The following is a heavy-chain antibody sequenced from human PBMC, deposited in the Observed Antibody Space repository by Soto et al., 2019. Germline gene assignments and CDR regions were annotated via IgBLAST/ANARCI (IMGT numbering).Heavy chain of an antibody. J-gene: IGHJ5*02. CDR2: ISSSSSTI. Sequence: EVQLVESGGGLVQPGGSLRLSCAASGFTFSSYSMNWVRQAPGKGLEWVSYISSSSSTIYYADSVKGRFTISRDNAKNSLYLRMTSLRAEDTAVYYCARDGGQWLNWFDPWGHGTLVTVSS. CDR1: GFTFSSYS. D-gene: IGHD6-19*01. CDR3: ARDGGQWLNWFDP. V-gene: IGHV3-48*01.